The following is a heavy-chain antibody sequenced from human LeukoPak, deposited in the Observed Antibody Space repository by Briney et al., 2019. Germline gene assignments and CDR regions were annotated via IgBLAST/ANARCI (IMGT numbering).Heavy chain of an antibody. CDR2: IYYSGST. CDR1: GGSISSGGYS. CDR3: ARERSGRIQLWFVNDYYYYMDV. J-gene: IGHJ6*03. D-gene: IGHD5-18*01. V-gene: IGHV4-30-4*07. Sequence: SETLSLTCAVSGGSISSGGYSWSWIRQPPGKGLEWIGYIYYSGSTYYNPSLKSRVTISVDTSKNQFSLKLSSVTAADAAVYYCARERSGRIQLWFVNDYYYYMDVWGKGTTVTVSS.